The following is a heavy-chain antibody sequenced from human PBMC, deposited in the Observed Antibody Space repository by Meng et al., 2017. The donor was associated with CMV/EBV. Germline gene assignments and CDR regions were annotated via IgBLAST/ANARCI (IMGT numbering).Heavy chain of an antibody. CDR3: AKPIRFLEWLNGMDV. CDR2: IRYDGSNK. Sequence: GESLKISCAASGFTFSSYGMHWVRQAPGKVLEWVAFIRYDGSNKYYADSVKGRFTISRDNSKNTLYLQMNSLRAEDTAVYYCAKPIRFLEWLNGMDVWGQGTTVTVSS. D-gene: IGHD3-3*01. J-gene: IGHJ6*02. CDR1: GFTFSSYG. V-gene: IGHV3-30*02.